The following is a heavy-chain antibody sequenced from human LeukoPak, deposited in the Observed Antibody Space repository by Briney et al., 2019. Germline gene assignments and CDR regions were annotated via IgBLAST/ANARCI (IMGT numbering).Heavy chain of an antibody. CDR1: GGSFSGYY. V-gene: IGHV4-34*01. CDR2: INHSGST. D-gene: IGHD6-13*01. CDR3: ARGGGYSSSWYGGYFDY. J-gene: IGHJ4*02. Sequence: SETLSLTCAVYGGSFSGYYWSWIRQPPGKGLEWIGEINHSGSTNYNPSLKSRVTISVDTSNNQFSLKLSSVTAADTAVYYCARGGGYSSSWYGGYFDYWGQGTLVTVST.